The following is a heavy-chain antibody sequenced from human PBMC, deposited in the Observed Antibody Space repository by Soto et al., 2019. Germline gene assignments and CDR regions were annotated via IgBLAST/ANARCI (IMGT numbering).Heavy chain of an antibody. CDR1: GGSISSYY. CDR2: IYSSGST. Sequence: SETLSLTCTVSGGSISSYYWSWIRQPPGKGLEWIGYIYSSGSTYYNPSLKSRVTISVDTSKNQFSLKLSSVTAADTAVYYCARLIMVRGVIMVPYYYYGMDVWGQGTTVTVSS. V-gene: IGHV4-59*04. D-gene: IGHD3-10*01. CDR3: ARLIMVRGVIMVPYYYYGMDV. J-gene: IGHJ6*02.